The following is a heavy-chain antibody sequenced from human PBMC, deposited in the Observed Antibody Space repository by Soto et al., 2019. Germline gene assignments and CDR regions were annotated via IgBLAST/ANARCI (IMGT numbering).Heavy chain of an antibody. D-gene: IGHD2-2*01. V-gene: IGHV4-4*02. CDR3: ARLNGYCISTNCHGYYGMDV. Sequence: PSETLSLTCAVSGGSMSSSNWWSWVRQPPGKGLEWIGEIYQSGSTNYDSSLKSRVTISVDKSKNQFSLKVSSVTAADTAVYYCARLNGYCISTNCHGYYGMDVWGQGTTVT. CDR2: IYQSGST. CDR1: GGSMSSSNW. J-gene: IGHJ6*02.